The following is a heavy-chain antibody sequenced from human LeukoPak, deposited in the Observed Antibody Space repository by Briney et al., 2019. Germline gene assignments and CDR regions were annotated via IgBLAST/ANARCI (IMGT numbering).Heavy chain of an antibody. Sequence: PSETLSLTCTVSGGSISSYYWSWIRQPAGKGLEWIGRIYTSGSTNYNPSLKSRVTMSVDTSKNQFSLKLSSVTAADTAVYYCARDHSLFQYYYGSGSPAPFDYWGQGTLVTVSS. J-gene: IGHJ4*02. D-gene: IGHD3-10*01. CDR1: GGSISSYY. CDR2: IYTSGST. CDR3: ARDHSLFQYYYGSGSPAPFDY. V-gene: IGHV4-4*07.